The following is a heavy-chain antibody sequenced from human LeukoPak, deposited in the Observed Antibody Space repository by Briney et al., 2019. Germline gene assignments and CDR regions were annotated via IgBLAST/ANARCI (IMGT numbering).Heavy chain of an antibody. Sequence: GGSLRLSCAASGFTFSSYGMPWVRQAPGKGLEWVALISYDGSNKYYADSVKGRFTISRDNSKNTLYLQMNSLRAEDTAVYYCAKVGLPVTTILDYFDYWGQGTLVTVSS. J-gene: IGHJ4*02. CDR3: AKVGLPVTTILDYFDY. CDR2: ISYDGSNK. V-gene: IGHV3-30*18. D-gene: IGHD4-11*01. CDR1: GFTFSSYG.